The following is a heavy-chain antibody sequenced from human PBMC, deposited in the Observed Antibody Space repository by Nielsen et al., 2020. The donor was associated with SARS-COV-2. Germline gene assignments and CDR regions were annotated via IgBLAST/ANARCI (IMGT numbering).Heavy chain of an antibody. CDR1: GFTFSSYS. D-gene: IGHD2-2*01. J-gene: IGHJ6*02. CDR3: ARDGADIVVVPAALYYYYGMDV. V-gene: IGHV3-21*01. CDR2: ISSSSSYI. Sequence: GESLKISCSASGFTFSSYSMNWVRQAPGKGLEWVSSISSSSSYIYYADSVKGRFTISRDNAKNSLYLQMNSLRAEDTAVYYCARDGADIVVVPAALYYYYGMDVWGQGTTVTVSS.